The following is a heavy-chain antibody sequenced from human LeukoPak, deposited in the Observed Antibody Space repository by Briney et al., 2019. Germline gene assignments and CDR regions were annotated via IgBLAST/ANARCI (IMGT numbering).Heavy chain of an antibody. CDR1: GFTFSSYD. Sequence: GGSLRLSCAASGFTFSSYDMHWDRQATGKGLEWVSAIGTAGDTYYPGSVKGRFTISRENAKNSLYLQMNSLRAGDTAVYYCARDPRNYGMDVWGQGTTVTVSS. J-gene: IGHJ6*02. CDR3: ARDPRNYGMDV. CDR2: IGTAGDT. V-gene: IGHV3-13*01.